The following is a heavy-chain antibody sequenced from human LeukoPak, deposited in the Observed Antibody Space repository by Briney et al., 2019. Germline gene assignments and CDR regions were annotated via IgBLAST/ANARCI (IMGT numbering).Heavy chain of an antibody. D-gene: IGHD6-19*01. Sequence: ASVKVSCKASGYTFSNYGINWVRQAPGQGLELMGWINAGNGNTKYSQEFQGRVTITRDTSASTAYMELSSLRSEDMAVYYCARARYSSGWYSIPLDYWGQGTLVTVSS. CDR1: GYTFSNYG. CDR2: INAGNGNT. V-gene: IGHV1-3*03. CDR3: ARARYSSGWYSIPLDY. J-gene: IGHJ4*02.